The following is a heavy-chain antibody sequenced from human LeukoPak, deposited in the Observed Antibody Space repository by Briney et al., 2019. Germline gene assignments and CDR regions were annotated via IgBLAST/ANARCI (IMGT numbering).Heavy chain of an antibody. CDR2: INPNSGDT. Sequence: ASVNVSCKASGYTFTGYYMHWVRQAPGQGLEWMGWINPNSGDTNYAQKFQGRVTMTRDTSISTAYMELSRLRSDDTAVYYCARTMDSSGHYRWGIAYWGQGTLVTVSS. CDR1: GYTFTGYY. J-gene: IGHJ4*02. V-gene: IGHV1-2*02. D-gene: IGHD3-22*01. CDR3: ARTMDSSGHYRWGIAY.